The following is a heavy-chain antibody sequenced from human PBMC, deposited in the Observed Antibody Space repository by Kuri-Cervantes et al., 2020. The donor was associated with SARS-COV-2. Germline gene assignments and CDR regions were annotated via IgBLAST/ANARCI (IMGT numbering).Heavy chain of an antibody. CDR1: GFTFSSYS. J-gene: IGHJ4*02. CDR2: ISSSSSYI. D-gene: IGHD3-3*01. V-gene: IGHV3-21*01. Sequence: GGSLRLSCAASGFTFSSYSMNWVRQAPGKGLEWVSSISSSSSYIYYADSVKGRFTISRDNAKNSLYLQMNSLRAEGTAVYYCTTDLKPWRADYWGQGTLVTVSS. CDR3: TTDLKPWRADY.